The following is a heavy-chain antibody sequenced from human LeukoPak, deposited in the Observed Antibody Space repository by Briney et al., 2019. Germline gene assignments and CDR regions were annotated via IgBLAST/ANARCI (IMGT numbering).Heavy chain of an antibody. CDR1: GGSVSSGSYY. CDR3: ARDLAGPFDY. J-gene: IGHJ4*02. V-gene: IGHV4-61*01. CDR2: IYYSGST. Sequence: SETLSLTCTVSGGSVSSGSYYWSWIRQPPGKGLEWIGYIYYSGSTNYNPSLKSRVTISVDTSKNQFSLKLSSVTAADTAVYYCARDLAGPFDYWGLGTLVTVSS.